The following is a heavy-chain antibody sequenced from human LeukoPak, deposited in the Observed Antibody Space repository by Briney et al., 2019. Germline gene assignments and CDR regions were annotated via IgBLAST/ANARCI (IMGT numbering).Heavy chain of an antibody. CDR3: ARAAYHYDSGGFDY. V-gene: IGHV3-48*03. CDR1: GFTFSSYE. Sequence: GGSLRLSCAASGFTFSSYEMNWVRQAPGKGLDWVSYISGSGNTIYFADSVKGRFTISRDNAKNSLYLQMNSLRAEDTAVYYCARAAYHYDSGGFDYWGQGTLVTVSS. D-gene: IGHD3-22*01. CDR2: ISGSGNTI. J-gene: IGHJ4*02.